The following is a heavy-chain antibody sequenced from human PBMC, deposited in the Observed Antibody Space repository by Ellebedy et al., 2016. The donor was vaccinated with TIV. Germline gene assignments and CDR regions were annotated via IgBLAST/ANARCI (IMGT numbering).Heavy chain of an antibody. J-gene: IGHJ5*02. V-gene: IGHV3-64D*09. CDR1: GFPFSTSS. Sequence: GESLKISCSASGFPFSTSSMHWVRQAPGKGPPEYFAAINTNGDNTYYADSVKGRFTISRDNSKNTLYLQMSSLRLEDTALYYCVNLRHRVPWGQGTLVTVSS. CDR2: INTNGDNT. CDR3: VNLRHRVP.